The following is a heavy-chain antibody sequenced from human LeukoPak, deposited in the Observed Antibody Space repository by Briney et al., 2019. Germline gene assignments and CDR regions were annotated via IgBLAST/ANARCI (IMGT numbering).Heavy chain of an antibody. Sequence: ASVKVSCKASGGTFSSYAISWVRQAPGQGLEWMGRIIPNSGDTKYTQKFQGRVTLTRDTSISTAYMELNRLRSDDTAVYYCATDIVATMGDYWGQGTLVTVSS. CDR3: ATDIVATMGDY. CDR2: IIPNSGDT. V-gene: IGHV1-2*02. J-gene: IGHJ4*02. D-gene: IGHD5-12*01. CDR1: GGTFSSYA.